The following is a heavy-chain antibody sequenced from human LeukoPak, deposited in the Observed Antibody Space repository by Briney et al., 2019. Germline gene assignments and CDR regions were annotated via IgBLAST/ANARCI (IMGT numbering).Heavy chain of an antibody. D-gene: IGHD3-22*01. CDR2: IYYSGST. Sequence: SETLSLTCTVSGGSISSYYWSWIRQPPGKGLEWIGYIYYSGSTNYNPSLKSRVTISVDTSKNQFSLKLSSVTAADTAVYYCARVDHYYDSSGYPTSDAFDIWGQGTMVTVSS. J-gene: IGHJ3*02. CDR1: GGSISSYY. V-gene: IGHV4-59*12. CDR3: ARVDHYYDSSGYPTSDAFDI.